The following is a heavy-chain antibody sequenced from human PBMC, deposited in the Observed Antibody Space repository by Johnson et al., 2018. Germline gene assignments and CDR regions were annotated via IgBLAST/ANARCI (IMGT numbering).Heavy chain of an antibody. D-gene: IGHD3-22*01. CDR3: AKEGHYYDSSGYYYVEYFQH. CDR1: GFTFSSYD. CDR2: ISGSGGST. J-gene: IGHJ1*01. V-gene: IGHV3-23*04. Sequence: QLVESGGGLVQPGGSLRLSCAASGFTFSSYDMHWVRQVTGKGLEWVSVISGSGGSTYYADSVKGRFTISRDNSKNTLYLQMNSLRAEDKAVYYCAKEGHYYDSSGYYYVEYFQHWGQGTLVTVSS.